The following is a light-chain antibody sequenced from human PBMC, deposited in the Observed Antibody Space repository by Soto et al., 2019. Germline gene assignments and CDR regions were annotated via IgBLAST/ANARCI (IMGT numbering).Light chain of an antibody. J-gene: IGLJ1*01. CDR2: GST. V-gene: IGLV1-40*01. Sequence: QSVLTQPPSVSGAPGQRVTISCPGSSSNIGAHYDVHWYQHLPGTSPKVLIYGSTNRPSGVPDRFSGSKSGTSASLAITGLQAEDEADYYCQSYDRSLSGYVFGTGTKLTVL. CDR1: SSNIGAHYD. CDR3: QSYDRSLSGYV.